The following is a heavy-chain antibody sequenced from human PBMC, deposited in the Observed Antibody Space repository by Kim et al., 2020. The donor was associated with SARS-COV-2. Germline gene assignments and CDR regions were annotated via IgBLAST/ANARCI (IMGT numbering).Heavy chain of an antibody. V-gene: IGHV3-30*04. CDR2: ISNDGTKQ. Sequence: GGSLRLSCAASGFDFSRYIMQWVRQAPGKGLEWVAVISNDGTKQHYAESVEGRFTVSRDNSRNTLDLQMNRLTSDDTAVYFWARVGDHWGHGTLVMVSS. CDR3: ARVGDH. CDR1: GFDFSRYI. J-gene: IGHJ4*01.